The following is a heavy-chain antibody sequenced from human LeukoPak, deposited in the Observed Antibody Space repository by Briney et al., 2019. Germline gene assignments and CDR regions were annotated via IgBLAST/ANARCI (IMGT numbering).Heavy chain of an antibody. CDR2: IYYSGST. J-gene: IGHJ2*01. D-gene: IGHD1-26*01. Sequence: SETLSLTCTVSGGSISSYYWSWIRQPPGKGLEWIGYIYYSGSTNYNPSLKSRVTISVDTSKNQFSLKLSSVTAADTAVYYCARVSGCYPDWYFDLWGRGTLVTVSS. CDR3: ARVSGCYPDWYFDL. V-gene: IGHV4-59*01. CDR1: GGSISSYY.